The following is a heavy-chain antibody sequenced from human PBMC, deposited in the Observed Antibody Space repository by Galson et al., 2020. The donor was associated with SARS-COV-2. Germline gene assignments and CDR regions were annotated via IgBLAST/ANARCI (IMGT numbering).Heavy chain of an antibody. CDR2: IRNKANSYTT. V-gene: IGHV3-72*01. J-gene: IGHJ6*03. CDR3: ARDYNFWSGPPYFHYMDV. D-gene: IGHD3-3*01. CDR1: GFTFSDHY. Sequence: GGSLRLSCEVSGFTFSDHYMDWVRQAPGKGLEWVGRIRNKANSYTTEYAASMKGRFTISRDDSKNSLYLQMNSLRTEDTAVYYCARDYNFWSGPPYFHYMDVWGKGTTVTVSS.